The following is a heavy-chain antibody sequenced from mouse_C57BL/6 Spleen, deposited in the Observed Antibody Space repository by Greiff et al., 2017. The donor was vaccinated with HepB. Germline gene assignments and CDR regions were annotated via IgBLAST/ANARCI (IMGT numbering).Heavy chain of an antibody. Sequence: QVQLQQPGAELVRPGSSVKLSCKASGYTFTSYWMHWVKQRPIQGLEWIGNIDPSDSETHYNQKFKDKATLTVDKSSSTAYMQLSSLTSDDSAVYYCARAGGYSNYFDYWGQGTTLTVSS. D-gene: IGHD2-5*01. CDR2: IDPSDSET. CDR1: GYTFTSYW. V-gene: IGHV1-52*01. J-gene: IGHJ2*01. CDR3: ARAGGYSNYFDY.